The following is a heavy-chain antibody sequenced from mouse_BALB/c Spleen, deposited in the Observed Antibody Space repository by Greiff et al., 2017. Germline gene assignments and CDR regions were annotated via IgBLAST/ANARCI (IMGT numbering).Heavy chain of an antibody. CDR3: ARGDDYDWEAWFAY. V-gene: IGHV3-2*02. CDR1: GYSITSDYA. J-gene: IGHJ3*01. CDR2: ISYSGST. Sequence: DVQLQESGPGLVKPSQSLSLTCTVTGYSITSDYAWNWIRQFPGNKLEWMGYISYSGSTSYNPSLKSRISITRDTSKNQFFLQLNSVTTEDTATYYCARGDDYDWEAWFAYWGQGTLVTVSA. D-gene: IGHD2-4*01.